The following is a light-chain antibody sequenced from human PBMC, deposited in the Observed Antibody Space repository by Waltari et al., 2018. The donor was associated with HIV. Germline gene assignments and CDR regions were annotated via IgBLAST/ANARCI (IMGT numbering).Light chain of an antibody. Sequence: QSALTQPASVSGSPGQSITISCTGTSSDVGGYNYVSWYKQHPGKAPKHMIYDVSNRPSGVSKRFSVSKSGNTSSLTISGLQAEDEADYYCSSYTSSSTLVVFGGGTKLTVL. V-gene: IGLV2-14*01. CDR2: DVS. CDR1: SSDVGGYNY. CDR3: SSYTSSSTLVV. J-gene: IGLJ2*01.